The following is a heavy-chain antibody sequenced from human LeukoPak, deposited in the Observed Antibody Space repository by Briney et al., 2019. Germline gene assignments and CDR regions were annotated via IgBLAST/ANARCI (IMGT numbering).Heavy chain of an antibody. CDR2: IYYSGST. J-gene: IGHJ4*02. D-gene: IGHD5-18*01. CDR3: GKTTVGYSSGQKPAWPVDY. Sequence: PSQTLSLTCTVSRGSISSGAYFWSWIRQHPGKGLEWIGHIYYSGSTYYNPSLKSRVTMSIDRSQNQFSLNLTSVTAEDTAVYYCGKTTVGYSSGQKPAWPVDYWGQGTLVTVSS. V-gene: IGHV4-31*03. CDR1: RGSISSGAYF.